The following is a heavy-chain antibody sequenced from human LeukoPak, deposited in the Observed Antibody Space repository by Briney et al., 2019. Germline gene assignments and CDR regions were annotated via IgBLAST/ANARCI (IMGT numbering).Heavy chain of an antibody. V-gene: IGHV3-23*01. Sequence: GGSLRLSCAASGFTFSSYAMSWVRQAPGKGLERVSAISGSGGSTYYADSVKGRFTISRDNSKNTLYLQMNSLRAEDTAVYYCARDVAAVNAFDIWGQGTMVTVSS. CDR3: ARDVAAVNAFDI. CDR1: GFTFSSYA. CDR2: ISGSGGST. D-gene: IGHD6-13*01. J-gene: IGHJ3*02.